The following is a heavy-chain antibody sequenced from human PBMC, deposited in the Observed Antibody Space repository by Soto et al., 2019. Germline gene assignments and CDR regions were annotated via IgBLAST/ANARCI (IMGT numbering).Heavy chain of an antibody. D-gene: IGHD1-26*01. CDR3: ASSEYSGYVDY. V-gene: IGHV4-59*08. J-gene: IGHJ4*01. Sequence: PSETLSLTCSVSGGSISSYYWSWIRQPPGKGLEWIGYIYYSGTTNYNPSLKSRVTISVDTSKNQFSLKVRSVTAADTAVYYCASSEYSGYVDYWRHGTLVTVSS. CDR2: IYYSGTT. CDR1: GGSISSYY.